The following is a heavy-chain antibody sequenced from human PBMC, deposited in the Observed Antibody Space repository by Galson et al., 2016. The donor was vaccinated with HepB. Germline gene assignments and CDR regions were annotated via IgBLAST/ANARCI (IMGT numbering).Heavy chain of an antibody. J-gene: IGHJ4*02. D-gene: IGHD1-14*01. V-gene: IGHV4-59*01. Sequence: ETLSLTCNVSGGSISSYFWSWIRQTPGKELEWIGYIYKTGSTNYSPSLKSRVSISVDTSRNQFSLKVRSVTAADTAVYYCARGVTGTPYLDFWGQGALVTVSA. CDR1: GGSISSYF. CDR3: ARGVTGTPYLDF. CDR2: IYKTGST.